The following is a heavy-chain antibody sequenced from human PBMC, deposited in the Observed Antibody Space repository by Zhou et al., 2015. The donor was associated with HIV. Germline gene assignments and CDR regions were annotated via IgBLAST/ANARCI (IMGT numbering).Heavy chain of an antibody. Sequence: QVQLVQSGAEVKKPGSSVKVSCKASGGTFSSYAISWVRQAPGQGLEWMGGISGYNGNTNYAQKLQGRVTMTTDTSTSTAYMELRSLRSDDTAVYYCARVPTTVTTGGRLRPSYYGMDVWGQGTTVTVSS. CDR1: GGTFSSYA. CDR2: ISGYNGNT. V-gene: IGHV1-18*01. CDR3: ARVPTTVTTGGRLRPSYYGMDV. D-gene: IGHD4-17*01. J-gene: IGHJ6*02.